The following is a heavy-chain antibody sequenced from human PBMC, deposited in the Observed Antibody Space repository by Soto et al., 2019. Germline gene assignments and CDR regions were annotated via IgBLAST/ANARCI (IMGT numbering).Heavy chain of an antibody. CDR2: IYYSGST. J-gene: IGHJ6*02. CDR3: ARGQSWVPPLKLSGMDV. V-gene: IGHV4-31*03. Sequence: SETLSLTCTVSGGSISSGGYYWSWIRQHPGKGLEWIGYIYYSGSTYYNPSLKSRVTISVDTSKNQFSLKLSSVTAADTAVYYCARGQSWVPPLKLSGMDVWGQGTTVTVSS. D-gene: IGHD2-15*01. CDR1: GGSISSGGYY.